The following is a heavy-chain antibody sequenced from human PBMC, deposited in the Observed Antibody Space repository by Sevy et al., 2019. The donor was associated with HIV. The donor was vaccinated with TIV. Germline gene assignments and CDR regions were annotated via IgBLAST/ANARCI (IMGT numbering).Heavy chain of an antibody. D-gene: IGHD3-16*02. CDR2: IHADGSS. Sequence: RGSLRLSCAASGFNVNDNYMTWVRQAPGKGLEWVSIIHADGSSYYAESVKGRFTMSRDDSKNIVDLQMNSLRADDTAVYYCARDRRFCGNECYLYYYYGMDVWGQGTAVTVSS. CDR1: GFNVNDNY. CDR3: ARDRRFCGNECYLYYYYGMDV. V-gene: IGHV3-53*01. J-gene: IGHJ6*02.